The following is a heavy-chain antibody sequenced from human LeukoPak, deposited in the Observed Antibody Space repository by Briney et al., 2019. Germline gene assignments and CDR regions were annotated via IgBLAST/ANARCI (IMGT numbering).Heavy chain of an antibody. CDR2: INPNSGGT. D-gene: IGHD6-13*01. J-gene: IGHJ4*02. Sequence: GASVKVSCKASGYTFTGYYMHWVRQAPGQGLEWMGWINPNSGGTNYAQKFQGWVTMTRDTSISTAYMELSRLRSDDTAVYYCARIPFQGIAAAADWGQGTLVTVSS. V-gene: IGHV1-2*04. CDR1: GYTFTGYY. CDR3: ARIPFQGIAAAAD.